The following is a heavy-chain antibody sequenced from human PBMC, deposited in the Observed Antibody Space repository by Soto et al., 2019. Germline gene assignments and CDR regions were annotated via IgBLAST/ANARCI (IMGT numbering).Heavy chain of an antibody. CDR2: VYPGDSDT. Sequence: PGESLKISCNGSGYSFTNYWIAWVRQMPGKGLEWMGIVYPGDSDTRYSPSFQGQVTISVDKSIDTAYLQWSSLKASDSAMYYCARLPRLGYGLDVWGQGTTVTVSS. D-gene: IGHD2-15*01. V-gene: IGHV5-51*01. J-gene: IGHJ6*02. CDR3: ARLPRLGYGLDV. CDR1: GYSFTNYW.